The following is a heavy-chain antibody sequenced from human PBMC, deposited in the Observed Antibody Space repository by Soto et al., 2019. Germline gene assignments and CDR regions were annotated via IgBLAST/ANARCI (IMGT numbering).Heavy chain of an antibody. D-gene: IGHD4-17*01. J-gene: IGHJ3*01. Sequence: EGQLLQSGGCLVQPGESLRLSCAASGFTFSSSGMSWVRQAPGKGLEWVSSISIRGDYRYYADSVKGRFTISRDNSKNTLYLQMSSLTAEDTALYYCANHGGFDFWGQGTMVAVSS. V-gene: IGHV3-23*01. CDR2: ISIRGDYR. CDR1: GFTFSSSG. CDR3: ANHGGFDF.